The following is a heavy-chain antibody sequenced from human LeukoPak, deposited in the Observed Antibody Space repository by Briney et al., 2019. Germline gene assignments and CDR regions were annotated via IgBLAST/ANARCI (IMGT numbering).Heavy chain of an antibody. CDR1: GYTFTSYG. Sequence: ASVKVSCKASGYTFTSYGISWVRQAPGQGLEWMGWISAYNGNTNYAQTLQGRVTMTTDTATSTAYMELRSLRSDDTAVYYCARDLRPYYYGSGSYNLFDPWGQGTLVTVSS. D-gene: IGHD3-10*01. V-gene: IGHV1-18*01. CDR2: ISAYNGNT. J-gene: IGHJ5*02. CDR3: ARDLRPYYYGSGSYNLFDP.